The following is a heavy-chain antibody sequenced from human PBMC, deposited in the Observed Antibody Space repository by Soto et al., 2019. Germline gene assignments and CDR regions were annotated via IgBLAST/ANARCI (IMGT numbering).Heavy chain of an antibody. CDR1: GYSLTGYY. D-gene: IGHD3-10*02. V-gene: IGHV1-46*01. CDR3: ARSYVTSRPIDF. Sequence: ASVKVSCKASGYSLTGYYMHWVRRAPGQGLEWMGITDPRDGSTNYAQKFQGRVTMTSDTSTSTLYMEMSSLRSDDTAMYYCARSYVTSRPIDFWGQGTRVTVSS. J-gene: IGHJ4*02. CDR2: TDPRDGST.